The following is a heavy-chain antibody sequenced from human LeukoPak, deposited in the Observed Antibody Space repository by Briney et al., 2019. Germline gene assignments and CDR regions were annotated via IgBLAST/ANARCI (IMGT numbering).Heavy chain of an antibody. Sequence: PSETLSLTCTVSGGSISSSSYYWGWIRQPPGKGLEGIGSIYYSGSTYYHPALKSRVTISVDASKNQFSLKLSSLTAADTALYYCARDYRYFDWFDDYYYGMDVWGQETTVTVPS. J-gene: IGHJ6*02. V-gene: IGHV4-39*07. CDR1: GGSISSSSYY. CDR2: IYYSGST. D-gene: IGHD3-9*01. CDR3: ARDYRYFDWFDDYYYGMDV.